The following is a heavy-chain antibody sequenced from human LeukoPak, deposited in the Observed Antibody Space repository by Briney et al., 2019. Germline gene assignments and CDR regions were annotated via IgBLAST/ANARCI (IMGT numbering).Heavy chain of an antibody. V-gene: IGHV4-34*01. CDR3: ARGRRYCSSTSCYHPYYDMDV. J-gene: IGHJ6*03. CDR1: GGSFSGYY. D-gene: IGHD2-2*01. CDR2: INHSGST. Sequence: SETLSLTCAVYGGSFSGYYWSWIRQPPGKGLEWIGEINHSGSTNYNPSLTSRVTISVDKSKNQFSLTPSSVTAADTAVYYCARGRRYCSSTSCYHPYYDMDVWGKGTTVTVSS.